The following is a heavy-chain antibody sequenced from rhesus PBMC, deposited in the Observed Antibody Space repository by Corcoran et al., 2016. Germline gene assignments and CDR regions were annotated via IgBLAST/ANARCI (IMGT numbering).Heavy chain of an antibody. J-gene: IGHJ2*01. CDR2: MAGRCGST. CDR3: ARIVPNLDWYFDI. V-gene: IGHV4-173*01. Sequence: QLQLQESGPGLVKPSETLSLTCAVSGGSISSNYWSWIRQPPGKGLGWIGRMAGRCGSTHYNPSLMIRVTSSTDTSKNQFSLKLSSVTAADTAVYYCARIVPNLDWYFDIWGPGTPITISS. D-gene: IGHD2-2*01. CDR1: GGSISSNY.